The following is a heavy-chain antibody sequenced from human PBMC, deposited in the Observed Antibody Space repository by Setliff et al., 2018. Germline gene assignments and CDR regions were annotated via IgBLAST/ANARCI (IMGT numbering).Heavy chain of an antibody. CDR3: ARDKLRGYQVYYYYGMDV. Sequence: ASVKVSCKASGYTFTSHYMHWVRQAPGLGLEWMGTINPSSGRTSYAQKFQGRVTMTRDTSTSTVYMDMSSLRSEDTAVYYCARDKLRGYQVYYYYGMDVWGQGTTVTVSS. J-gene: IGHJ6*02. D-gene: IGHD3-22*01. CDR1: GYTFTSHY. V-gene: IGHV1-46*01. CDR2: INPSSGRT.